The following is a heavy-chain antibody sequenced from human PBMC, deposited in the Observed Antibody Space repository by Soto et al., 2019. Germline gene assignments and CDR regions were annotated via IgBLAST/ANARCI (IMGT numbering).Heavy chain of an antibody. D-gene: IGHD4-17*01. CDR3: ARLNGDFFDY. J-gene: IGHJ4*02. V-gene: IGHV1-2*02. Sequence: GASVKVSCKASGYTFTGYHLHWVRQAPGQGLEWMGWINPNSGATEYGQKFQGRVTLTTDTSISTAYMDLSRLTSDDTAIYYCARLNGDFFDYWGQGTLVTVSS. CDR2: INPNSGAT. CDR1: GYTFTGYH.